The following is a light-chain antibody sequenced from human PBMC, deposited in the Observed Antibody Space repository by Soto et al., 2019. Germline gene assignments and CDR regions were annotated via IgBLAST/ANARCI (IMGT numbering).Light chain of an antibody. V-gene: IGKV3-11*01. CDR1: QSVSSY. CDR2: DAS. CDR3: QQRSNWPRYT. Sequence: EIVLTQSPATLSLSPGERATLSCRASQSVSSYLAWYQQKPGQAPRLLIYDASNRATGIPARFSGSGSGTYFTLIISSLEPEDFAVYYCQQRSNWPRYTFGHGTKLEIK. J-gene: IGKJ2*01.